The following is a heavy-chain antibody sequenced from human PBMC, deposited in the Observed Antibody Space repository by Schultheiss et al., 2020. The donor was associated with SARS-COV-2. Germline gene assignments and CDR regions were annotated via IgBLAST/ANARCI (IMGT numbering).Heavy chain of an antibody. CDR2: ISGGGETK. CDR1: GFTFSNYE. V-gene: IGHV3-48*03. Sequence: GGSLRLSCAASGFTFSNYEMNWVRQSPGKGLEWLSYISGGGETKYYADSVRGRFTISRDNSKNTLYLQMNSLRAEDTAVYYCAKDRGSSSWYREYYGMDVWGQGTTVTVSS. CDR3: AKDRGSSSWYREYYGMDV. D-gene: IGHD6-13*01. J-gene: IGHJ6*02.